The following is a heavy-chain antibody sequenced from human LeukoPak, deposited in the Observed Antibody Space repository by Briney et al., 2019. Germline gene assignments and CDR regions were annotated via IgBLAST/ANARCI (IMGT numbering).Heavy chain of an antibody. CDR3: AKGPRALEYSTHFFDY. CDR2: ISGSGGST. Sequence: GGSLSLSCAPSGFTLSPYGMSWVRQPPGKGLEWVSGISGSGGSTYYADSVKGRFTISRDNSKNTLYLQMNSLRAEDTAVYYCAKGPRALEYSTHFFDYWGQGTLVTVYS. CDR1: GFTLSPYG. D-gene: IGHD5-18*01. V-gene: IGHV3-23*01. J-gene: IGHJ4*02.